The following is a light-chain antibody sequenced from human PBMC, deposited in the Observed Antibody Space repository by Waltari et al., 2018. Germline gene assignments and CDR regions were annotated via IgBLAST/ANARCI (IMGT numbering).Light chain of an antibody. Sequence: DIQMTQSPSSLSASVGDRVTITCRASQSISSYLNWYQQKPRKAPRLLMYAASSLQSGVPSRFSGSGSGTDFTLTSSSLQPEDFATYYCQQSYRTPPTFGQGTKVEIK. CDR2: AAS. CDR1: QSISSY. J-gene: IGKJ1*01. V-gene: IGKV1-39*01. CDR3: QQSYRTPPT.